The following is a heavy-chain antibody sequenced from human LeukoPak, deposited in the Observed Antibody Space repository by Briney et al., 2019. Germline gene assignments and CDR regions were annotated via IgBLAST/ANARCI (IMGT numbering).Heavy chain of an antibody. CDR3: ARHLIVVGRDYGMDV. V-gene: IGHV4-59*08. Sequence: SETLSLTCTVSGGSISSYYWSWIRQPPGKGLEWIGYIYYNGSTNYNPSLKSRVTISVDTSKNQFSLKLSSVTAADTAVYYCARHLIVVGRDYGMDVWGQGTTVTVSS. CDR1: GGSISSYY. J-gene: IGHJ6*02. CDR2: IYYNGST. D-gene: IGHD3-22*01.